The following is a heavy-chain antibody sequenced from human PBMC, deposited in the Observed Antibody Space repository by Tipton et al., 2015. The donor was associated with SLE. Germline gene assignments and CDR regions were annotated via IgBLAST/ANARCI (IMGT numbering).Heavy chain of an antibody. V-gene: IGHV3-30*19. CDR3: TTLYEFWSGST. J-gene: IGHJ5*02. CDR2: ISYDGSNK. D-gene: IGHD3-3*01. CDR1: GFTFSSYG. Sequence: RSLRLSCAASGFTFSSYGIHWVRQAPGKGLEWVAVISYDGSNKYYADSVKGRFTISRDNSKNTLYLQMNGLRAEDTAVYYCTTLYEFWSGSTWGQGTLVTVSS.